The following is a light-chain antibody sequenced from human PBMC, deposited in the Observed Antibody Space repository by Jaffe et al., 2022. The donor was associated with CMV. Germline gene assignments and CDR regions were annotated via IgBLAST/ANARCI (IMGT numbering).Light chain of an antibody. J-gene: IGKJ3*01. CDR2: HTS. V-gene: IGKV1-8*01. Sequence: AIRITQSPSSLSASTGDRVTITCRTSQGFNSHLAWYQQKPGKAPNLLIYHTSTLQTGVPSRFSGNGSGTDFTLTISRLQSEDFATYYCQQYYTYPFTFGPGTKVDIK. CDR3: QQYYTYPFT. CDR1: QGFNSH.